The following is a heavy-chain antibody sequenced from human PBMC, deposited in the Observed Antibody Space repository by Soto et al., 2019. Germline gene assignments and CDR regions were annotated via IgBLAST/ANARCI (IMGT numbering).Heavy chain of an antibody. CDR1: GFIVSSNY. V-gene: IGHV3-66*01. CDR2: IYSGGST. J-gene: IGHJ5*02. Sequence: GGSLRLSCAASGFIVSSNYMSWVRQAPGKGLEWVSIIYSGGSTYYADSVKGRFTISRDNSKNTLYLQMNSLRVEDTAVYYCARDAGVRRFDPWGQGTLVTVSS. D-gene: IGHD3-10*01. CDR3: ARDAGVRRFDP.